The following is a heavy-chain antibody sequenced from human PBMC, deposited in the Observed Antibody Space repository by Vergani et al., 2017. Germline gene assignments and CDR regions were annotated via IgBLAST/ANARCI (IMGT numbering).Heavy chain of an antibody. J-gene: IGHJ3*02. D-gene: IGHD1-26*01. V-gene: IGHV1-18*01. CDR2: ISAYNGNT. Sequence: QVQLVQSGAEVKKPGASVKVSCKASGYTFSTYGISWVRQAPGQGLEWMGWISAYNGNTNYPEKFQGRLTMTTDTSTRTAYMELRSLRSDDTAVYYCARDPEVLGRAFDIWGQGTMVTVSS. CDR3: ARDPEVLGRAFDI. CDR1: GYTFSTYG.